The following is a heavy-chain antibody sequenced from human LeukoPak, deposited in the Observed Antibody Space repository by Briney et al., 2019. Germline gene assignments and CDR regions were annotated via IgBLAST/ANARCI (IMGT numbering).Heavy chain of an antibody. CDR3: AKDVTRFLEWLFDY. CDR1: GFTFSSYA. J-gene: IGHJ4*02. Sequence: GGSLRLSCAASGFTFSSYAMSWVRQTPGKGLEWVSAISGSGGSTYYADSVKGRFTISRDNSKNTLYLQMNSLRAEDTAVYYCAKDVTRFLEWLFDYWGQGTLVTVSS. CDR2: ISGSGGST. D-gene: IGHD3-3*01. V-gene: IGHV3-23*01.